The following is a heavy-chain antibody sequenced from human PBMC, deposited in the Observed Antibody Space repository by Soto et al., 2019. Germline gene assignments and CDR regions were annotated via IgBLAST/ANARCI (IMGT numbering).Heavy chain of an antibody. CDR1: GGSIRSFS. CDR3: ATLPPRIEVRLLPIPT. J-gene: IGHJ4*02. V-gene: IGHV4-4*09. Sequence: SETLSLTCTVSGGSIRSFSWSWIRQPPGRGLEWIGYIYNSGSTNYNPSLKSRATISVDTSKNQFSLTLTSVTAADTAVYYCATLPPRIEVRLLPIPTWGQGIQVTVSS. CDR2: IYNSGST. D-gene: IGHD2-2*02.